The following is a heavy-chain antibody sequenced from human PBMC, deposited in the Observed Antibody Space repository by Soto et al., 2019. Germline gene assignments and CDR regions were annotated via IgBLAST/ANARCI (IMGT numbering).Heavy chain of an antibody. J-gene: IGHJ6*02. CDR2: FDPGDGET. V-gene: IGHV1-24*01. D-gene: IGHD3-3*01. CDR1: GYTLTELS. CDR3: ATDGGPTIFGVAPGYGMDV. Sequence: GASVKVSCKVSGYTLTELSMHWVRQAPGKGLEWMGGFDPGDGETIYAQKFQGRVTMTEDTSTDTAYMELSSLRSEDTAVYYCATDGGPTIFGVAPGYGMDVWGQGTTVTVSS.